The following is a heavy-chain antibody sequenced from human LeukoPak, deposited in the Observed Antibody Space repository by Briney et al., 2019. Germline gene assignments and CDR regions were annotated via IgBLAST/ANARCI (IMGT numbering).Heavy chain of an antibody. J-gene: IGHJ6*03. CDR2: INPNSGGT. CDR3: ARAEAAVIKRSGYYYYYMDV. D-gene: IGHD6-25*01. CDR1: GYTFTGYY. V-gene: IGHV1-2*06. Sequence: ASVKVSCKASGYTFTGYYMHWVRQAPGQGLEWMGRINPNSGGTNYAQKFQGRVTMTRDTSISTAYMELSRLRSDDTAVYYCARAEAAVIKRSGYYYYYMDVWGKGTTVTVSS.